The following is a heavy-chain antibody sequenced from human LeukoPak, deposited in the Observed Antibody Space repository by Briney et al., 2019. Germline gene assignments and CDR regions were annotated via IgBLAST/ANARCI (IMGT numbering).Heavy chain of an antibody. CDR2: IKSKTDGGTT. Sequence: GGSLRLSCAASGFTFSNAWMSWVRQAPGKGLEWVVRIKSKTDGGTTDYAAPVKGRFTISRDDSKNTLYLQMNSLKTEDTAVYYCTTQGYCSGGSCYGTRSDYWGQGTLVTVSS. CDR1: GFTFSNAW. CDR3: TTQGYCSGGSCYGTRSDY. J-gene: IGHJ4*02. V-gene: IGHV3-15*01. D-gene: IGHD2-15*01.